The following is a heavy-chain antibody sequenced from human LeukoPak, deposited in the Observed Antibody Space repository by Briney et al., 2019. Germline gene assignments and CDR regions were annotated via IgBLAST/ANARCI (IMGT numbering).Heavy chain of an antibody. CDR1: GGSIRGYY. CDR3: ARVFDSGSQAYFYYMDV. Sequence: SETLSLTCNVSGGSIRGYYWSWIRQPPGRGLEWIGYIYSSGSTNYNPSLKSRVSMSVDTSKNQFSLKVSSVTAADTAVYYCARVFDSGSQAYFYYMDVWGKGTTVTIFS. J-gene: IGHJ6*03. V-gene: IGHV4-59*01. D-gene: IGHD3-10*01. CDR2: IYSSGST.